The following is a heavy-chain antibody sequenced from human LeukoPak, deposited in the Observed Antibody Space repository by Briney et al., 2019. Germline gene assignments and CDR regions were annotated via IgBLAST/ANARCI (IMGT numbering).Heavy chain of an antibody. CDR1: GFTFSSYA. CDR3: AEDWEPTRVVTANAEYFQH. V-gene: IGHV3-23*01. CDR2: ISGSGGST. J-gene: IGHJ1*01. Sequence: GGSLRLSCAASGFTFSSYAMSWVRQAPGKGLEWVSAISGSGGSTYYADSVKGRFTISRDNSKNTLYLQMNSLRAEDTAVYYCAEDWEPTRVVTANAEYFQHWGQGTLVTVSS. D-gene: IGHD2-21*02.